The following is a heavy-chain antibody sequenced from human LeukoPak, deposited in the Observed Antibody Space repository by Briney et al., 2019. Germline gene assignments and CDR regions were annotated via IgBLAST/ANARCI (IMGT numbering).Heavy chain of an antibody. D-gene: IGHD3-16*01. V-gene: IGHV3-74*01. CDR3: ARTSPTSHFDF. CDR1: GFTFTTYW. CDR2: INGDGSNS. Sequence: GGSLRLSCVASGFTFTTYWMHWVRQAPGKGLVWVSHINGDGSNSNYADSVKGRFTISRDNARNTLYLQMNGLRAEDTALYYCARTSPTSHFDFWGQGTLVTVSS. J-gene: IGHJ4*02.